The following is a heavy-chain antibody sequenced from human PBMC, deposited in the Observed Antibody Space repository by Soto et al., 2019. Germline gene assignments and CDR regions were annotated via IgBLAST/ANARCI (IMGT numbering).Heavy chain of an antibody. CDR3: ATSESNDAFDI. J-gene: IGHJ3*02. CDR2: IKRKTDGEAT. Sequence: EVQLVESGGGLVKPGGSLRLSCAASGFTFSNVWMTWIRQAPGKGLEWVGRIKRKTDGEATDYGAPVKGRFTVSSDDSKNTLYLQMNSLKTEDTGLYYCATSESNDAFDIWGHGTMVTVSS. CDR1: GFTFSNVW. D-gene: IGHD3-10*01. V-gene: IGHV3-15*01.